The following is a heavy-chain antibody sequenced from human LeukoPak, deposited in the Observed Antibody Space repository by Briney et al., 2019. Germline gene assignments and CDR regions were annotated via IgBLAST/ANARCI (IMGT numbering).Heavy chain of an antibody. D-gene: IGHD6-6*01. CDR3: ARAHKYSSSENAFDI. CDR1: GGSISSYY. V-gene: IGHV4-4*07. CDR2: IYTSGST. Sequence: PSETLSLTCTVSGGSISSYYWSWIRQPAGKGLEWIGRIYTSGSTNYNPSLKSRVTMSVDTSKNQFSLKLSSVTAADTAVYYCARAHKYSSSENAFDIWGQGTMVTVSS. J-gene: IGHJ3*02.